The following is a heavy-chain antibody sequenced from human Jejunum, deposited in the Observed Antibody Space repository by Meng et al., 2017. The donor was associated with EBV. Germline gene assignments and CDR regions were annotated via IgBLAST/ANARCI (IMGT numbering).Heavy chain of an antibody. Sequence: QVQLQESGPGLVQPSGTLSRTCTVSGGSINSKNWWHWVRQAPGKGLEWIGEIDHSGSTHYNPSLKSRVTISLGTSMNQFSLELTSPTAADTAVYYCARDSQYLARGYFDDWGQGALGTVDS. CDR1: GGSINSKNW. D-gene: IGHD2/OR15-2a*01. CDR3: ARDSQYLARGYFDD. CDR2: IDHSGST. V-gene: IGHV4-4*02. J-gene: IGHJ4*02.